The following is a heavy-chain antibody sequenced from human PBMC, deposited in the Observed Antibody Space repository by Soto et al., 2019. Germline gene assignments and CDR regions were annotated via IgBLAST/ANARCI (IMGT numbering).Heavy chain of an antibody. D-gene: IGHD6-19*01. CDR2: ISYSGST. V-gene: IGHV4-61*01. CDR3: ARXLVAEAGGHYYYYGLDV. Sequence: PSETLSLTCTVSGGSVSGGSYYWTWIRQPPGKGLEWIGYISYSGSTYYNPALKSRVTISEDTSKNQFSLKLSFVIAADTAVYYCARXLVAEAGGHYYYYGLDVWGQGTTVTVSS. CDR1: GGSVSGGSYY. J-gene: IGHJ6*02.